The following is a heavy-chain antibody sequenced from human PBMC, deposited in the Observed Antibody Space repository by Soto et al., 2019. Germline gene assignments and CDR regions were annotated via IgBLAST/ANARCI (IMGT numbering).Heavy chain of an antibody. D-gene: IGHD6-25*01. V-gene: IGHV3-30*03. CDR1: GFTFSSYG. Sequence: QVQLVESGGGVVQPGRSLRLSCAASGFTFSSYGMHWVRQAPGKGLEWVAVISYDGSNKYYADSVKGRFTISRDNSKNTLYLQMNSLRAEDTAVYYCAAPGPGSGDYCYMDVWGKGTTVTVSS. CDR2: ISYDGSNK. J-gene: IGHJ6*03. CDR3: AAPGPGSGDYCYMDV.